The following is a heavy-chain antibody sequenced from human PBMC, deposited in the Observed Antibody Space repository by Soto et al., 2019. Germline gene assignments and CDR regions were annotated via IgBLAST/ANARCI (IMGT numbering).Heavy chain of an antibody. J-gene: IGHJ3*02. CDR2: ISSSSSYI. D-gene: IGHD2-15*01. CDR3: ARDLMWYGRPGAFDI. CDR1: GFTFSSYS. Sequence: EVQLVESGGGLVKPGGSLRLSCAASGFTFSSYSMNWVRQAPGKGLERVSSISSSSSYIYYADSVKGRFTIVRDNAKNSLYLQMNSLRAEDTAVYYCARDLMWYGRPGAFDIRGQGTMVTVSS. V-gene: IGHV3-21*01.